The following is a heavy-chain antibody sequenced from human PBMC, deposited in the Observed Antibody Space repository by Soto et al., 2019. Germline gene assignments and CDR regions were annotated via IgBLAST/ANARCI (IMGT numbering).Heavy chain of an antibody. V-gene: IGHV1-69*06. D-gene: IGHD3-22*01. CDR1: GRIFSSFP. CDR2: VISASGSV. Sequence: QVQVVQSGAEVKKPGSSVKISCKASGRIFSSFPTSWVRQVPGQGLEWMGGVISASGSVTYAPKFQGRATITAVNSAGIGYMELTSLTSEDTAIYYCARVGSRDASNYDLEHWGPGTMVTVSS. CDR3: ARVGSRDASNYDLEH. J-gene: IGHJ1*01.